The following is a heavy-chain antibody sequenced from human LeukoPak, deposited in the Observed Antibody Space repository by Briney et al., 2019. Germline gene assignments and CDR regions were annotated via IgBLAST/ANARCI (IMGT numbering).Heavy chain of an antibody. CDR3: AKDLAPFFRRSRGISAAGSPLGLDY. CDR2: ISESGGTT. CDR1: GFTFNNYA. V-gene: IGHV3-23*01. Sequence: QAGGSLRPSCAASGFTFNNYAMNWVRQAPGKGLEWVSSISESGGTTDYADSVKGRFTISRDNAKNSLYLQMNSLRAEDMALYYCAKDLAPFFRRSRGISAAGSPLGLDYWGQGTLVTVSS. J-gene: IGHJ4*02. D-gene: IGHD6-13*01.